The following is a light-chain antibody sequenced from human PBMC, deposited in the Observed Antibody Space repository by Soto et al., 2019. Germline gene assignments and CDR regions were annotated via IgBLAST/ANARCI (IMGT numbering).Light chain of an antibody. Sequence: DIQMTQSPSSVSASVGDRVTITCRASQGIRSWLAWYQQKPGKAPKLLIYAASSLQSGVPSRFSGSGSGTDLTLTISSLQPKDFATYYCQQANSFPPVTFGGGTKVEIK. J-gene: IGKJ4*01. CDR2: AAS. CDR3: QQANSFPPVT. V-gene: IGKV1-12*01. CDR1: QGIRSW.